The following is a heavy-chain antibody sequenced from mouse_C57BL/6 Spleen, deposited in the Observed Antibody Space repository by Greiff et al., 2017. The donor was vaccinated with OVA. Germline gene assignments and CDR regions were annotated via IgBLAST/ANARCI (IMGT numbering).Heavy chain of an antibody. D-gene: IGHD1-1*01. V-gene: IGHV1-50*01. CDR3: ARSRTTVVSFDY. CDR2: IDPSDSYT. Sequence: QVQLQQPGAELVKPGASVKLSCKASGYTFTSYWMQWVKQRPGQGLEWIGEIDPSDSYTNYNQKFKGKATLTVDTSSSTAYMQLSSLTSEDSAVYYCARSRTTVVSFDYWGQGTTLTVSS. CDR1: GYTFTSYW. J-gene: IGHJ2*01.